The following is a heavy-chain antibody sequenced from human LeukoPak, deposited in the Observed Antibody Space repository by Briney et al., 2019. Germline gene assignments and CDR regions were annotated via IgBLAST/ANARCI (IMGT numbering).Heavy chain of an antibody. CDR1: GFTFSSYA. CDR2: ISYDGSNK. CDR3: ARDLGFGELLPDDY. J-gene: IGHJ4*02. D-gene: IGHD3-10*01. Sequence: GGSLRLSCAASGFTFSSYAMHWVRQAPGKGLEWVAVISYDGSNKYYADSVKGRFTISRDNSKNTLYLQMNSLRAEDTAVYYCARDLGFGELLPDDYWGQGTLVTVSS. V-gene: IGHV3-30*04.